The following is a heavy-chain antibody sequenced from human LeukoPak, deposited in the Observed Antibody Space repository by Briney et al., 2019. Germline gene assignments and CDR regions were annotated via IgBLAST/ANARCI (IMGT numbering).Heavy chain of an antibody. V-gene: IGHV6-1*01. CDR2: TYYRSTWYS. CDR1: GDSVSSNSVT. J-gene: IGHJ5*02. CDR3: ARRLTQYDCFDP. D-gene: IGHD2-2*01. Sequence: SQTLSLTCAISGDSVSSNSVTWNWIRQSPSRGLEWLGRTYYRSTWYSDYAVSVRGRITVNPDTSKNQFSLHLNSVTPEDTAVYYCARRLTQYDCFDPWGQGNLVTVSS.